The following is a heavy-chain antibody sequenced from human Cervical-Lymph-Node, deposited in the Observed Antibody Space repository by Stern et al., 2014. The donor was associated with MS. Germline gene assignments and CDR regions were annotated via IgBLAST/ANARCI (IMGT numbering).Heavy chain of an antibody. CDR2: VSNTGPAI. CDR1: GFNLRDYS. V-gene: IGHV3-48*02. Sequence: EVQLVESGGDLGQPGGSLRLSCAASGFNLRDYSMSWVRQAPGKGLEWVSFVSNTGPAIYYADSVKGRFTLSRDIASNSVYLQMNSLRDDDTAVYFCVRTWRENTFDSWGQGILVTVSS. CDR3: VRTWRENTFDS. J-gene: IGHJ4*02. D-gene: IGHD5-24*01.